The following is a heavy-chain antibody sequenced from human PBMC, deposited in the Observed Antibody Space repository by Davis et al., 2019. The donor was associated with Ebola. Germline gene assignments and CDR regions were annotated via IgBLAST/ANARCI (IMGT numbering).Heavy chain of an antibody. Sequence: PGGSLRLSCAASGFTFDDYAMHWVRQAPGKGLEWVSGISWNSGSIGYADSVKGRFTISRDNAKNTLYLQMNSLRAEDTAVYYCARVLHPGYCSSTSCYGMDVWGKGTTVTVSS. D-gene: IGHD2-2*01. CDR2: ISWNSGSI. V-gene: IGHV3-9*01. CDR3: ARVLHPGYCSSTSCYGMDV. J-gene: IGHJ6*04. CDR1: GFTFDDYA.